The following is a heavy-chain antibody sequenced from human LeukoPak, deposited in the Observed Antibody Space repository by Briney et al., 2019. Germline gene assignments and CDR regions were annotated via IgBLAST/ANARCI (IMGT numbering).Heavy chain of an antibody. CDR2: INPSGGST. V-gene: IGHV1-46*01. D-gene: IGHD2-2*02. Sequence: GASVKVSCKASGCTFTSYYIHWVRQAPGQGLEWMGIINPSGGSTSYAQKFQGRLTMTRDTSTSTVYMELSSLRSDDTAVYYCARAALTIPYDYWGQGTLVTVSS. CDR3: ARAALTIPYDY. CDR1: GCTFTSYY. J-gene: IGHJ4*02.